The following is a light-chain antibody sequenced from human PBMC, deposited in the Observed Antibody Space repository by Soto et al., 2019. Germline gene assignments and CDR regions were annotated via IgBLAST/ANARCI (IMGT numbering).Light chain of an antibody. J-gene: IGLJ2*01. Sequence: QSVLTQPPSVSGAPGQSVTISCTGSLSNIGATFDVHWYQQFPGKAPKLLIFGNTYRPSGVPDRFSGSKSGSSASLAITGLQPEDEADYFCQSYDSSLRVLFGGGTKLTVL. V-gene: IGLV1-40*01. CDR3: QSYDSSLRVL. CDR1: LSNIGATFD. CDR2: GNT.